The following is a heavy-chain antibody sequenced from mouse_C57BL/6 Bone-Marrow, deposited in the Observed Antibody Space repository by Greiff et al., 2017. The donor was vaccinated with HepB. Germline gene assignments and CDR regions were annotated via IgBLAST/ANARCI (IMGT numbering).Heavy chain of an antibody. D-gene: IGHD2-4*01. Sequence: QVQLKQSGPELVKPGASVKISCKASGYAFSSSWMNWVKQRPGKGLEWIGRIYPGDGDTNYNGKFKGKATLTADKSSRTAYMQLSSLTSEDSAVYFCARADYDVGDAMDYWGQGTSVTVSS. J-gene: IGHJ4*01. CDR3: ARADYDVGDAMDY. V-gene: IGHV1-82*01. CDR1: GYAFSSSW. CDR2: IYPGDGDT.